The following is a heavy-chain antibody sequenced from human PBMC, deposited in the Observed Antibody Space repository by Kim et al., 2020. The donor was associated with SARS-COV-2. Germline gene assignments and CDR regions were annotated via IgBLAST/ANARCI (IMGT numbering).Heavy chain of an antibody. V-gene: IGHV4-59*08. Sequence: YNTGSTTTNPTPKSRVTNAADTSKNQFFLKLSSVIAADTAVYYCARQWDSWGQGTLVTVSS. J-gene: IGHJ4*02. CDR2: YNTGST. CDR3: ARQWDS.